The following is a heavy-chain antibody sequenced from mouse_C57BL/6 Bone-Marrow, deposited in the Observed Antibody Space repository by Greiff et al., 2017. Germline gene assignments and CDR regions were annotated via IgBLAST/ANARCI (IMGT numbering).Heavy chain of an antibody. D-gene: IGHD2-3*01. Sequence: EVQRVESGGGLVQPGGSLSLSCAASGFTFTDYYMSWVRQPPGKALEWLGFIRNKANGYTTEYNASVKGRFTISRDTSPSILYLQMNALRAEDSATYYCARYTPDGYYPYWGQGTTLTVSS. CDR3: ARYTPDGYYPY. J-gene: IGHJ2*01. CDR2: IRNKANGYTT. CDR1: GFTFTDYY. V-gene: IGHV7-3*01.